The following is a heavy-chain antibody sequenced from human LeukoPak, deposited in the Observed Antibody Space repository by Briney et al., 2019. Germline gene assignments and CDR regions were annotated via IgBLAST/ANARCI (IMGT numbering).Heavy chain of an antibody. D-gene: IGHD6-19*01. J-gene: IGHJ4*02. V-gene: IGHV1-2*02. Sequence: ASVKVSCKASGGTFSSYAIRWVRQAPGQGLAWLGWINPNSGATKFAQKFQGRVTMTRDTSISTAYMELKSLRSDDTAMYYCARGETSGWYFGLDYWGQGTLVTVSS. CDR2: INPNSGAT. CDR1: GGTFSSYA. CDR3: ARGETSGWYFGLDY.